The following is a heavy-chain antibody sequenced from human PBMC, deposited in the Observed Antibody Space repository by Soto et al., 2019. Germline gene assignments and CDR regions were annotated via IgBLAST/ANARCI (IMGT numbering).Heavy chain of an antibody. CDR1: GFSLSTSGVG. Sequence: SGPTLVNPTQTLTLTCTFSGFSLSTSGVGVGWIRQPPGKALEWLALIYWDDDKRYSPSLKSRLTITKDTSKNQVVLTTTNMDPVDKTTYTLTHRQDDRGFICMDDWGQGTPVTVST. D-gene: IGHD3-10*02. CDR3: THRQDDRGFICMDD. CDR2: IYWDDDK. J-gene: IGHJ4*01. V-gene: IGHV2-5*02.